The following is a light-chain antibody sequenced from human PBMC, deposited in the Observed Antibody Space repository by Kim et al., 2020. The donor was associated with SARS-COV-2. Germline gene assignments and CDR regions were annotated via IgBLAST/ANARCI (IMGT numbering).Light chain of an antibody. V-gene: IGLV3-19*01. CDR3: NSRDSSGNHWV. Sequence: ALGQTVSITCQGDSLRSYYASWYQQTPGQAPVLVIYGKNNRPSGIPDRFSGSSSGNTASLTITGAQAEDEADYYCNSRDSSGNHWVFGGGTQLTVL. J-gene: IGLJ3*02. CDR2: GKN. CDR1: SLRSYY.